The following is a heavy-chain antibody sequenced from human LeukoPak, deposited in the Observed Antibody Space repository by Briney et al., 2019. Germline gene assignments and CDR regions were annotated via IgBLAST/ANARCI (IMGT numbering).Heavy chain of an antibody. V-gene: IGHV3-21*01. CDR1: GFTFSSYS. CDR3: ARVAVRDDILTGYYALDAFDI. CDR2: ISSSSSYI. D-gene: IGHD3-9*01. J-gene: IGHJ3*02. Sequence: PGGSPRLSCAASGFTFSSYSMNWVRQAPGKGLEWVSSISSSSSYIYYADSVKGRFTISRDNAKNSLYLQMNSLRAEDTAVYYCARVAVRDDILTGYYALDAFDIWGQGTMVTVSS.